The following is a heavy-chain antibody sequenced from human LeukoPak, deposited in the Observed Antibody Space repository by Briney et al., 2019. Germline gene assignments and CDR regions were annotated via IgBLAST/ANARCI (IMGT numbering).Heavy chain of an antibody. V-gene: IGHV1-69*13. Sequence: ASVKVSCKASGGTFSSYAISWVRQAPGQGLEWMGGIIPIFGTANYAQKFQGRATITADESTSTAYMELSSLRSEDTAVYYCARGLLRQHTDYWGQGTLVTVSS. J-gene: IGHJ4*02. CDR1: GGTFSSYA. CDR2: IIPIFGTA. CDR3: ARGLLRQHTDY. D-gene: IGHD3-3*01.